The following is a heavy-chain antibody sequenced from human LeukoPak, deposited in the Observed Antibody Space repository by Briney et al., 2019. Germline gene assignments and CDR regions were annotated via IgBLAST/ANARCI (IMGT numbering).Heavy chain of an antibody. CDR3: ARLTYYYDSSGYYLWEWFDP. CDR2: IYYSGST. D-gene: IGHD3-22*01. CDR1: GGSISSYY. J-gene: IGHJ5*02. V-gene: IGHV4-59*08. Sequence: SETLSLTCTVSGGSISSYYWSWIRQPPGKGLEWIGYIYYSGSTSYNPSLKSRVTISVDTSKNQFSLKLSSVTAADTAVYYCARLTYYYDSSGYYLWEWFDPWGQGTLVTVSS.